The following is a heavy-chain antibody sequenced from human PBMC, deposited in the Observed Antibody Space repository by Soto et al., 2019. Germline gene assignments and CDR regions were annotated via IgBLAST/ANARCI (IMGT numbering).Heavy chain of an antibody. V-gene: IGHV1-18*01. Sequence: ASVKVSCKASGYTFTSYGISWVRQAPGQGLEWTGWISAYNGNTNYAQKLQGRVTMTTDTSTSTAYMELRSLRSDDTAVYYCARVDDFWSGAQTGYFDYWGQGTLVTVSS. J-gene: IGHJ4*02. CDR2: ISAYNGNT. D-gene: IGHD3-3*01. CDR3: ARVDDFWSGAQTGYFDY. CDR1: GYTFTSYG.